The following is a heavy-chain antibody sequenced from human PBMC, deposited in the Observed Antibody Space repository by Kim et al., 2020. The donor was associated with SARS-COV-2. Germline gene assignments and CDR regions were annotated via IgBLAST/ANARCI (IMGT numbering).Heavy chain of an antibody. J-gene: IGHJ4*02. CDR1: GGSISSHY. CDR3: VRAVAGYFDY. Sequence: SETLSLTCTVSGGSISSHYWSWIRQPPGKGLEWIGYIYYSGSTNYNPSLKSRVTISVDTSKNQFSLKLSSVTAADTAVYYCVRAVAGYFDYWGQGTLVTVSS. D-gene: IGHD6-19*01. CDR2: IYYSGST. V-gene: IGHV4-59*11.